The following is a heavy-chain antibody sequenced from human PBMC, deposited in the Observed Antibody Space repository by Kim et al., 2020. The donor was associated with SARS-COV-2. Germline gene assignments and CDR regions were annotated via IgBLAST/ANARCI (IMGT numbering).Heavy chain of an antibody. CDR3: AREYRDITIFGVVIRDGMDV. V-gene: IGHV4-31*03. CDR2: IYYSGST. Sequence: SETLSLTCTVSGGSISSGGYYWSWIRQHPGKGLEGIGYIYYSGSTYYNPSLKSRVTISVDTSKNQFSLKLSSVTAAATAVYYCAREYRDITIFGVVIRDGMDVWGQGTTVTVSS. CDR1: GGSISSGGYY. J-gene: IGHJ6*02. D-gene: IGHD3-3*01.